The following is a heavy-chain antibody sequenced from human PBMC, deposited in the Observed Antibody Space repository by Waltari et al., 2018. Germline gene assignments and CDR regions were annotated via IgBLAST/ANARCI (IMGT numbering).Heavy chain of an antibody. Sequence: QLQLQESGPGLVKPSETPSLTCTVSGGSLSSSSYYWGWIRQPPGKGLEWIGSIYYSGSTYYNPSLKSRVTISVDTSKNQFSLKLSSVTAADTAVYYCARDDYGNYYFDYWGQGTLVTVSS. CDR3: ARDDYGNYYFDY. V-gene: IGHV4-39*07. J-gene: IGHJ4*02. CDR2: IYYSGST. CDR1: GGSLSSSSYY. D-gene: IGHD4-17*01.